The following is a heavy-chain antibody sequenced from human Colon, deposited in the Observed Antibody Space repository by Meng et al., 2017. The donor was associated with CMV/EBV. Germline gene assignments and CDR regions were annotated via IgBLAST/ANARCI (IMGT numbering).Heavy chain of an antibody. CDR3: AKEGGY. CDR1: GFSFIDFE. D-gene: IGHD3-16*01. CDR2: INWDGGST. J-gene: IGHJ4*02. V-gene: IGHV3-20*04. Sequence: GSLRLSCAGAGFSFIDFELAWVRQRPGKGLEWVAGINWDGGSTVYVDSVKGRFAISRDNAKNLLYLQMNSLRPEDTALYYCAKEGGYWGQGTLVTVSS.